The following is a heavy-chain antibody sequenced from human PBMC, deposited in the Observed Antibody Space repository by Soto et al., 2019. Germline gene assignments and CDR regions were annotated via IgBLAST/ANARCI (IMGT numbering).Heavy chain of an antibody. CDR3: ARGSSGYISSWYYFDY. Sequence: EVQLLESGGGLVQPGGSPRLSCAASGFTFTDYALSWVRQAPGKGLEWVATISGIGGSTYLADSVKGRLSISRDNSKNTVSLLMNSLRAEDTAVYFCARGSSGYISSWYYFDYWGREPWSPSPQ. J-gene: IGHJ4*02. CDR1: GFTFTDYA. CDR2: ISGIGGST. D-gene: IGHD6-13*01. V-gene: IGHV3-23*01.